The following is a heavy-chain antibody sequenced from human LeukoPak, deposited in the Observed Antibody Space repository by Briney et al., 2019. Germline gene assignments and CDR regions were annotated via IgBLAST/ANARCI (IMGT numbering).Heavy chain of an antibody. V-gene: IGHV1-2*02. J-gene: IGHJ4*02. Sequence: ASVKVSCKASGYTFTDYYMHWVRQAPGQGLEWMGWINPKSGDTRYAQKFQGRVTMTRDTSITTAYMDLSSLRSDDTAVYFCAREWDYYAFWGQATLVTVSS. CDR1: GYTFTDYY. CDR2: INPKSGDT. CDR3: AREWDYYAF.